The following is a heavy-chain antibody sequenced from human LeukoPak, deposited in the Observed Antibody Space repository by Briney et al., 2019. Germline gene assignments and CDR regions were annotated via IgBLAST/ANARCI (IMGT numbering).Heavy chain of an antibody. V-gene: IGHV1-69*13. CDR1: GGTFSSYA. Sequence: ASVKVSCKTIGGTFSSYAISWVRQAPGQGLEWMGGIIPIFGTANYAQKFQGRVTITADESTNTAYMELSSLRSEDTAVYYCARIGAAAGTFDYWGQGTLVTVSS. J-gene: IGHJ4*02. D-gene: IGHD6-13*01. CDR3: ARIGAAAGTFDY. CDR2: IIPIFGTA.